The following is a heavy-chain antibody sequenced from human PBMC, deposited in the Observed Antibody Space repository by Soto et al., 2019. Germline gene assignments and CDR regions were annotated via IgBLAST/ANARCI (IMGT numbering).Heavy chain of an antibody. V-gene: IGHV1-69*01. Sequence: QVQLVQSGAEVKKPGSSVKVSCKASGGTFSSYAISWVRQAPGQGLEWMGGIIPIFGTANYAQKFQGRVTITADESTSTAYMELRSLRSEDTAVYYCARGPLRYYGSGSYYNYFDYWGQGTLVTVS. D-gene: IGHD3-10*01. CDR2: IIPIFGTA. J-gene: IGHJ4*02. CDR3: ARGPLRYYGSGSYYNYFDY. CDR1: GGTFSSYA.